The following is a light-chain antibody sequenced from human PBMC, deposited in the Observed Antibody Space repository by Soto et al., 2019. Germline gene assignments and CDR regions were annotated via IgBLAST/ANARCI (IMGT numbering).Light chain of an antibody. Sequence: DIPMTQSPSSLSASVGDRVTITCRASQSISSYLNWYQQKPGKAPKLLIYAASSLQSGVPARFSGSGSGTDFTLTISSMQPEDFVTYYCQQSYSTPITFGQGTRLEIK. V-gene: IGKV1-39*01. CDR1: QSISSY. CDR3: QQSYSTPIT. J-gene: IGKJ5*01. CDR2: AAS.